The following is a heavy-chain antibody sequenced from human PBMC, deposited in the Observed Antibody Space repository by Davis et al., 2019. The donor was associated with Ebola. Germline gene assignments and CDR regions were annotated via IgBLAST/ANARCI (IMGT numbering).Heavy chain of an antibody. V-gene: IGHV5-51*01. J-gene: IGHJ2*01. CDR2: IYPVYSDT. CDR3: ARHGGRHSVYWYFDL. Sequence: GESLKISCQGSGYSFTSYWIGWVLQTPGKGLESMGIIYPVYSDTRYSPSFQRQVTMSVDKSISTAYLQWSSLKASDTAMYYCARHGGRHSVYWYFDLWGRGTLVTVSS. D-gene: IGHD1-26*01. CDR1: GYSFTSYW.